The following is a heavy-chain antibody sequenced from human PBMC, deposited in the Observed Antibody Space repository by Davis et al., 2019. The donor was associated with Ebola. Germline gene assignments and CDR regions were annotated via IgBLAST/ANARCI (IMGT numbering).Heavy chain of an antibody. V-gene: IGHV4-59*01. CDR3: ARGDCSGGSCFLDY. CDR1: GGSISSYY. J-gene: IGHJ4*02. D-gene: IGHD2-15*01. Sequence: GSLRLSCTVSGGSISSYYWSWIRQPPGKGLEWIGYLYYGGSTSYNPSLKSRVTISVDTSKNQFSLKLSSVTAADTALYFCARGDCSGGSCFLDYWGQGTLVTVSS. CDR2: LYYGGST.